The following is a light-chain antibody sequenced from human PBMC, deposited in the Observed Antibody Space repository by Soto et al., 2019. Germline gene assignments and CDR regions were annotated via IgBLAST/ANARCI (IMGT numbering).Light chain of an antibody. CDR1: QSISSW. CDR2: DAS. J-gene: IGKJ4*01. CDR3: QQTYSTPLT. Sequence: DIQMTQSPSTLSASVGDRVTITCRASQSISSWLAWYQQKPGKPPKLLIYDASSLESGVPSRFSGSGSGTEFTLTISSLQPADFATYYCQQTYSTPLTFGGGTMVDIK. V-gene: IGKV1-5*01.